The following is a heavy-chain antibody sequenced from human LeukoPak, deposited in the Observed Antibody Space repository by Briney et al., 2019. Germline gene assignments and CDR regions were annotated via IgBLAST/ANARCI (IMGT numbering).Heavy chain of an antibody. Sequence: SETLSLTCTVSGGSISSHYWSWIRQPPGKGLEWIGYIYYSGSTNYNPSLKSRVTISVDTSKNQFSLKLSSVTAADTAVYYCARETYTKHAFDMWGEGTMVTVSS. V-gene: IGHV4-59*11. J-gene: IGHJ3*02. CDR3: ARETYTKHAFDM. CDR2: IYYSGST. CDR1: GGSISSHY. D-gene: IGHD4-11*01.